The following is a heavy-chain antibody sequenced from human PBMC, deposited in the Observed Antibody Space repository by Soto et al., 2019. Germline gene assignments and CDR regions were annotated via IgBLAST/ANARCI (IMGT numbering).Heavy chain of an antibody. J-gene: IGHJ4*02. V-gene: IGHV3-72*01. Sequence: DVQLVESGGGLVQPGGSLRLSCAASGFTFSDHYMDWVRQAPGKGLEWIARSRNKANTYSIEYAASVKGRFTISKDHSKIALYLQMNSLKSEDTAVYYCARSPGSRPLHFEYWGQGTLVTVS. CDR1: GFTFSDHY. D-gene: IGHD2-2*01. CDR3: ARSPGSRPLHFEY. CDR2: SRNKANTYSI.